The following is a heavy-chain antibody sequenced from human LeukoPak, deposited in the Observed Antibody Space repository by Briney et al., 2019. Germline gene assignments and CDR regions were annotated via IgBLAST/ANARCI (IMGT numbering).Heavy chain of an antibody. D-gene: IGHD3-16*02. CDR3: SRANRGTYLMY. V-gene: IGHV4-34*01. Sequence: PSETLSLTCAVYGGSFSGYYWSWIRQPPGKGLEWIGEIYHSGATNYSPSLKSRITISLDKSKNQFFLEVTSVTAADTAVYYCSRANRGTYLMYWGRGTLVTVST. CDR2: IYHSGAT. J-gene: IGHJ4*02. CDR1: GGSFSGYY.